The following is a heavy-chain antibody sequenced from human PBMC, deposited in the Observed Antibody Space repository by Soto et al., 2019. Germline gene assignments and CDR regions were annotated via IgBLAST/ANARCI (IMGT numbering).Heavy chain of an antibody. D-gene: IGHD3-22*01. Sequence: QVQLVQSGAEVKKPGSSVKVSCKASGGTFSSNAFSWVRQAPGQGLEWMGGIIPFFGTANYAQKFQGRVTITADKSTSTAYMELSSLRSEDTAVYYCATRSAHDSSGYYPYYHDGMDVWGQGTTVTVSS. V-gene: IGHV1-69*06. CDR2: IIPFFGTA. CDR3: ATRSAHDSSGYYPYYHDGMDV. CDR1: GGTFSSNA. J-gene: IGHJ6*02.